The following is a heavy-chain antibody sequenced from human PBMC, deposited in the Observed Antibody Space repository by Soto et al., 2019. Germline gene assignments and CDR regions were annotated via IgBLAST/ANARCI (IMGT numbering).Heavy chain of an antibody. CDR3: ARKPVEMATIPYYYYGMDV. CDR2: IIPIFGTA. Sequence: QVQLVQSGAAVKKPGSSVKVSCKASGGTFSSYAISWVRQAPGQGLEWMGGIIPIFGTANYAQKFQGRVTITADESTSTAYMELSSLRSEDTAVYYCARKPVEMATIPYYYYGMDVWGQGTTVTVSS. CDR1: GGTFSSYA. D-gene: IGHD5-12*01. J-gene: IGHJ6*02. V-gene: IGHV1-69*12.